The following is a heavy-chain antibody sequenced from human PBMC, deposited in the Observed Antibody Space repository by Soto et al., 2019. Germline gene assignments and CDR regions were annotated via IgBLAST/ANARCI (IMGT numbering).Heavy chain of an antibody. CDR1: GGSISSGGYY. V-gene: IGHV4-31*03. Sequence: SETLSLTCTVSGGSISSGGYYWNWIRQHPGKGLEWIGYTYYSGNTYYNPSLKSRVTMSVDTSKNQFSLKLSSVTAADTAVYFCARTTGGSYSPFEYWGQGILVTVSS. CDR2: TYYSGNT. D-gene: IGHD1-26*01. J-gene: IGHJ4*02. CDR3: ARTTGGSYSPFEY.